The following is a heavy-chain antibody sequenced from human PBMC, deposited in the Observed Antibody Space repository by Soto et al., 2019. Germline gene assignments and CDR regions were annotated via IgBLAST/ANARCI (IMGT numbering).Heavy chain of an antibody. CDR2: ISGSGGST. Sequence: GGSLRLSCAASGFTFSSYAMSWVRQAPGKGLEWVSAISGSGGSTYYADSVKGRFTISRDNSKNTLYLQMNSLRAEDTAVYYCASRYCSSTSCYPYYYGVDVWGQGTTVTVSS. V-gene: IGHV3-23*01. CDR3: ASRYCSSTSCYPYYYGVDV. CDR1: GFTFSSYA. D-gene: IGHD2-2*01. J-gene: IGHJ6*02.